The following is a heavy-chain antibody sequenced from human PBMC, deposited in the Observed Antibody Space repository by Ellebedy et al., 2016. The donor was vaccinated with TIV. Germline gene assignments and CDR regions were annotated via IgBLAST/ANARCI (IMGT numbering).Heavy chain of an antibody. CDR2: ISYSGST. Sequence: SETLSLTCAVSGGSTRDSSYAWGWIRQPPGKGLEWFESISYSGSTYYNPSLKGRVSMSLDTSKNQFSLTLNSVTAADTAVYYCARIQYDSLTGSGEDAFDIWGQGTMVTVSS. D-gene: IGHD3-9*01. CDR3: ARIQYDSLTGSGEDAFDI. V-gene: IGHV4-39*07. CDR1: GGSTRDSSYA. J-gene: IGHJ3*02.